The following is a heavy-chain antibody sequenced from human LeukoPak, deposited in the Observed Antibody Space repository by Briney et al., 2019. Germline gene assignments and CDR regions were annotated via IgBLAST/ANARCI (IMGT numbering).Heavy chain of an antibody. CDR1: GGSFSGYY. CDR2: INHSGST. Sequence: SETLSLTCAVYGGSFSGYYWSWIRQPPGKGLEWIGEINHSGSTNYNPSLKSRVTISVDTSKNQFSLKLSSVTAADTAVYYCARGSIAASPPAFDIWGQGTMVTVSS. D-gene: IGHD6-13*01. CDR3: ARGSIAASPPAFDI. V-gene: IGHV4-34*01. J-gene: IGHJ3*02.